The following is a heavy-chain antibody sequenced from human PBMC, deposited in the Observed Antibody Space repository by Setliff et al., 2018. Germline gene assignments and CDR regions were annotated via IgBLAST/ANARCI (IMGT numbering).Heavy chain of an antibody. D-gene: IGHD3-3*01. V-gene: IGHV1-46*01. CDR1: GYTFTTYY. Sequence: ASVKVSCKASGYTFTTYYMHWVRQAPGQGLEWMGVINPGDGSTTYAQKFQGRVKMTRDTSTNTVYMQLNSLRFEERAVYYCARENTAKNFWGEESDYWGQGTLVTVSS. CDR3: ARENTAKNFWGEESDY. CDR2: INPGDGST. J-gene: IGHJ4*02.